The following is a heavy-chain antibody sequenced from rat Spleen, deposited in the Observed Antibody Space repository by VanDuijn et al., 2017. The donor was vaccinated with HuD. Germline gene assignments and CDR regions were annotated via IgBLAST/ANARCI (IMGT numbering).Heavy chain of an antibody. Sequence: EVQLVESGGGLVQPGRSLKLSCVASGFIFNNYWMTWIRQAPGKGLEWVASITNTGGTTYYPDSVKGRFTISRDNAKSTLYLQMNSLRSEDTATYYCTRYRGYYDGYYHVGYYFDFWGQGFMVTVSS. CDR3: TRYRGYYDGYYHVGYYFDF. CDR2: ITNTGGTT. V-gene: IGHV5-31*01. D-gene: IGHD1-12*03. CDR1: GFIFNNYW. J-gene: IGHJ2*01.